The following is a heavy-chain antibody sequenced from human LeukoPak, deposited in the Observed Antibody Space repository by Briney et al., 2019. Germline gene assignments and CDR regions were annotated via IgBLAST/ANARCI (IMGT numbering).Heavy chain of an antibody. D-gene: IGHD6-13*01. J-gene: IGHJ4*02. V-gene: IGHV3-7*01. CDR3: ARGRREIAAAGTGFDYYFDY. CDR2: IKQDGSEK. CDR1: GFTFSSYW. Sequence: GGSLRLSCAASGFTFSSYWMSWVRQAPGKGLEWVANIKQDGSEKYYVDSVKGRFTISRDNAKNSLYLQMNSLRAEDTAVYYCARGRREIAAAGTGFDYYFDYWGQGTLVTVSS.